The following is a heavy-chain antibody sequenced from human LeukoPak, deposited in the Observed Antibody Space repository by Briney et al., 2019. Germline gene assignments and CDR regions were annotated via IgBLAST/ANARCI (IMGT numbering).Heavy chain of an antibody. CDR1: GFIFSGYS. V-gene: IGHV3-21*01. Sequence: GGSLRLSCAASGFIFSGYSMNWVRQAPGKGLEWVSSISGSSSYIYYADSVKGRFTISRDNAKNLLYLQMDNLRAEDTAVYYCARDFDTLRPSRADYWGQGILVTVSS. D-gene: IGHD4-17*01. CDR2: ISGSSSYI. CDR3: ARDFDTLRPSRADY. J-gene: IGHJ4*02.